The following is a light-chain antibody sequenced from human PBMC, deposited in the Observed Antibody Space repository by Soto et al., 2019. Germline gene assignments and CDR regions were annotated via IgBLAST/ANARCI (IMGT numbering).Light chain of an antibody. Sequence: QSVLTQPASVSGSPGQSITISCTGTSSDVGGYEYVSWYQQHPGKAPKRIIYDVSDRPSGVSNRFSGSKSGNTASLAISGLQAEDEADYYCSSYTTSSPLGVFGTGTKLTVL. V-gene: IGLV2-14*03. J-gene: IGLJ1*01. CDR2: DVS. CDR3: SSYTTSSPLGV. CDR1: SSDVGGYEY.